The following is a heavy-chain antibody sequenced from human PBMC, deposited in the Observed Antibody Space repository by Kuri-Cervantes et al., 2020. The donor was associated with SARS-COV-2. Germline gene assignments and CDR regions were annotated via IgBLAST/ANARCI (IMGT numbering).Heavy chain of an antibody. CDR2: INHSGST. J-gene: IGHJ3*02. Sequence: ESLKISCTASGFTFGDYAMSWIRQPPGKGLEWIGEINHSGSTNYNPSLKSRVTISVDTSKNQFSLKLSSVTAADTAVYYCAGTNATDAFDIWGQGTMVTVSS. CDR3: AGTNATDAFDI. CDR1: GFTFGDYA. V-gene: IGHV4-34*08.